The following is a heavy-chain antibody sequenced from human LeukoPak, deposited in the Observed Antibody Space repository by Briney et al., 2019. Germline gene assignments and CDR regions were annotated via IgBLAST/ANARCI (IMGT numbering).Heavy chain of an antibody. CDR2: IIPIFGTA. D-gene: IGHD6-19*01. J-gene: IGHJ5*02. Sequence: SVKVSCKASGGTFSSYAISWVRQAPGQGLEWMGGIIPIFGTANYAQKFQGRVTITTDESTSTAYMELSSLRSEDTAVYYCARGFTSSGWYERPNWFDPWGQGTLVTVSS. V-gene: IGHV1-69*05. CDR3: ARGFTSSGWYERPNWFDP. CDR1: GGTFSSYA.